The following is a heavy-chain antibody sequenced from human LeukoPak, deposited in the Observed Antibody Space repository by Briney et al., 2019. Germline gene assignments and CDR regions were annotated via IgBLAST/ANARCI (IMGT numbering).Heavy chain of an antibody. D-gene: IGHD6-13*01. V-gene: IGHV4-59*08. CDR2: ISYSGST. CDR3: ARVAAAGFDY. J-gene: IGHJ4*02. Sequence: SETLSLTCTVSGGSISSYYWSWIRQPPGKGLEWIGYISYSGSTNYNPSLKSRVTISVDTSKNQFSLKLSSVTAADTAVYYCARVAAAGFDYWGQGTLVTVSS. CDR1: GGSISSYY.